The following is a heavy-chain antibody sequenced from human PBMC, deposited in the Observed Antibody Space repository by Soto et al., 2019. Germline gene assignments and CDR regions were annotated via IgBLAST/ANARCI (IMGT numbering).Heavy chain of an antibody. D-gene: IGHD6-13*01. CDR3: ARDRIAAVGKGTGTFDY. J-gene: IGHJ4*02. Sequence: PSETLSLTCTVSGGSVSSGSYYWSWIRQPPGKGLEWIGYIYYSGSTNYNPSLKSRVTISVDTSKNQFSLKLSSVTAADTAVYYCARDRIAAVGKGTGTFDYWGQGILVTVS. CDR1: GGSVSSGSYY. CDR2: IYYSGST. V-gene: IGHV4-61*01.